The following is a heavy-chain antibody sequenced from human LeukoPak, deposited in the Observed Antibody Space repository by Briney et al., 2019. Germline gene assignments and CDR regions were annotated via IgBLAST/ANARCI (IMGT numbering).Heavy chain of an antibody. V-gene: IGHV3-21*04. Sequence: GALRLSCAASGFTFNTYNMNWVRQAPGKGLEWVSSISQSSNYIYYADSVKGRFTISRDNARNSLYLQMNSLRAEDTAVYYCAKSLTYYHENSDSIWGQGTLVTVSS. CDR3: AKSLTYYHENSDSI. CDR2: ISQSSNYI. CDR1: GFTFNTYN. J-gene: IGHJ4*02. D-gene: IGHD3-22*01.